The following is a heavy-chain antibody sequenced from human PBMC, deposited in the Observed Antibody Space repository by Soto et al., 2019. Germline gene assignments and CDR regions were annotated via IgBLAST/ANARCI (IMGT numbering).Heavy chain of an antibody. CDR3: ARVRGYYYDSSGYSSKQIPVYYYCMDV. D-gene: IGHD3-22*01. CDR1: GYTFTSYG. CDR2: ISAYNGNT. V-gene: IGHV1-18*01. J-gene: IGHJ6*02. Sequence: GASVKVSCKASGYTFTSYGISWVRQAPGQGLKWMGWISAYNGNTNYAQKLQGRVTMTTDTSTSTAYMELRSLRSDDTAVYYCARVRGYYYDSSGYSSKQIPVYYYCMDVWGQGTTVTVSS.